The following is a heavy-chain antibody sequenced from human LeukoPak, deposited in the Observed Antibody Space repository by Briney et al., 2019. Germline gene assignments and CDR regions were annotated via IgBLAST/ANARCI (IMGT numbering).Heavy chain of an antibody. J-gene: IGHJ4*02. D-gene: IGHD4/OR15-4a*01. Sequence: PGESLRLSCAASGFTFSSHWMHWVRQAPGKGLVCVARIKSDGTYSDYGGAVRGRFTISRDNAKDTLYLQMNSLRAEDTAIYYCVRDDDYYSVDYWGQGTLVTVSS. CDR2: IKSDGTYS. CDR3: VRDDDYYSVDY. V-gene: IGHV3-74*01. CDR1: GFTFSSHW.